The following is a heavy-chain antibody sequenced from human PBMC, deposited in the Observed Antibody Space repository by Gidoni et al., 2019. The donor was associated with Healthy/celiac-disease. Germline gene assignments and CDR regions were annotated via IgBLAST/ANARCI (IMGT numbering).Heavy chain of an antibody. CDR1: GFTFSNAW. D-gene: IGHD1-1*01. J-gene: IGHJ4*02. CDR2: IKSKTDGGTT. CDR3: TTARFEYNWNDGEDY. Sequence: EVQLVESGGGLVKPGGSLRLSCAASGFTFSNAWMSWVRQAPGKGLEWVGRIKSKTDGGTTDYAAPVKGRFTISRDDSKNTLYLQMNSLKTEDTAVYYCTTARFEYNWNDGEDYWGQGTLVTVSS. V-gene: IGHV3-15*01.